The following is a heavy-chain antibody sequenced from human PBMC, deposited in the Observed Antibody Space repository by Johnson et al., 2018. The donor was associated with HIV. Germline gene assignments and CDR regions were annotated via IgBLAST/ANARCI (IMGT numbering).Heavy chain of an antibody. CDR1: GFTFSDYS. Sequence: LVESGGGLIKPGGSLRLSCAVSGFTFSDYSMSWIRQAPGKGLEWVSYITSSGSTIYYADSVKGRFTISRDNAKNSLYLQMNSLRAEDTAVYYCARDGLESGSYYEMDAFDIWGQGTMVTVSS. CDR3: ARDGLESGSYYEMDAFDI. D-gene: IGHD1-26*01. J-gene: IGHJ3*02. CDR2: ITSSGSTI. V-gene: IGHV3-11*04.